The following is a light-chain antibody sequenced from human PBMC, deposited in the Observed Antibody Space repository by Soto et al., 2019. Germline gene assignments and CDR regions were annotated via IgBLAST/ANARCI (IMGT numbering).Light chain of an antibody. Sequence: QSALTQPASVSGSPGQSITISCNGSSSDVGSYNLVSWHQQYPGKAPKLMIYEGSTRPSGVSNRFSGSKSGNTASLTISGLQAEDEADYYCCSYAGRSTLVFGGGTKVTVL. CDR1: SSDVGSYNL. V-gene: IGLV2-23*01. J-gene: IGLJ3*02. CDR2: EGS. CDR3: CSYAGRSTLV.